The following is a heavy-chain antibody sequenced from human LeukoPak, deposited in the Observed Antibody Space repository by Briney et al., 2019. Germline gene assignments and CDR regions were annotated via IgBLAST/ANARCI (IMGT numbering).Heavy chain of an antibody. CDR2: ISAYNGNT. D-gene: IGHD3-10*01. CDR3: AGGAMVRGVIHTFDY. Sequence: ASVKVSCKASGYAFTSYGISWVRQAPGQGLEWMGWISAYNGNTNYAQKLQGRVTMTTDTSTSTAYMELRSLGSDDTAVYYCAGGAMVRGVIHTFDYWGQGTLVTVSS. J-gene: IGHJ4*02. V-gene: IGHV1-18*01. CDR1: GYAFTSYG.